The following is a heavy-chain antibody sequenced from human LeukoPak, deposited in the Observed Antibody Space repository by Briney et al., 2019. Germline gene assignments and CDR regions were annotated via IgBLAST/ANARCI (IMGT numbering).Heavy chain of an antibody. CDR3: ARSYYYDSSGSAFDI. CDR2: INHSGST. CDR1: GASIDSYY. D-gene: IGHD3-22*01. V-gene: IGHV4-34*01. Sequence: SETLSLTCTISGASIDSYYWSWIRQPPGKGLEWIGEINHSGSTNYNPSLKSRVTISVDTSKNQFSLKLSSVTAADTAVYYCARSYYYDSSGSAFDIWGQGTMVTVSS. J-gene: IGHJ3*02.